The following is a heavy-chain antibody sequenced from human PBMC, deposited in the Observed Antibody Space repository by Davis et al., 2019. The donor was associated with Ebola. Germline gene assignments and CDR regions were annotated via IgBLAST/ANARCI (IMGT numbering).Heavy chain of an antibody. D-gene: IGHD4-17*01. Sequence: GGSLRLSCAASGFTFTNYNMNWVRQAPGKGLEWVSYIRSSTNTKYYADSVKGRFSISRDHAKNALYLQMGSLRDEDTAVYYCARGDYGDYGDALDFWGPGTMVTVSP. V-gene: IGHV3-48*02. CDR2: IRSSTNTK. CDR3: ARGDYGDYGDALDF. CDR1: GFTFTNYN. J-gene: IGHJ3*01.